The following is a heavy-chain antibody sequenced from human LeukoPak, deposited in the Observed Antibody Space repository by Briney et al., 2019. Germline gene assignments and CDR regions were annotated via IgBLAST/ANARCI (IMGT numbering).Heavy chain of an antibody. Sequence: GASVKVSCKASGGTFSSYAISWVRQAPGQGLEWMGGIIPIFGTANYAQKFQGRVTITADKSTSTAYMELSSLRSEDTAVYYCARDGTYYDFWSGYYHRDYWGQGTLVTVSS. V-gene: IGHV1-69*06. CDR2: IIPIFGTA. CDR1: GGTFSSYA. J-gene: IGHJ4*02. CDR3: ARDGTYYDFWSGYYHRDY. D-gene: IGHD3-3*01.